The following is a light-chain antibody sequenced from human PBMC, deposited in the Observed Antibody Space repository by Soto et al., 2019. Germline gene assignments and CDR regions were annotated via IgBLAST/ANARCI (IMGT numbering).Light chain of an antibody. CDR1: ESVRST. J-gene: IGKJ2*01. CDR2: GAS. V-gene: IGKV3-15*01. CDR3: QQYYNWPAYT. Sequence: EIVLTQSPAALSVSPGERATLSCRASESVRSTLAWFQQKPGQAHRLLIFGASTRATGIPTRFTGSGSGTEFTLTIGSLQSDELAVYYCQQYYNWPAYTFGQGTKLEIK.